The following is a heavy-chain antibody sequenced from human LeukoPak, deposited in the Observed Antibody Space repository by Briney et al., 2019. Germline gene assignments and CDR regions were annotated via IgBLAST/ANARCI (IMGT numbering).Heavy chain of an antibody. J-gene: IGHJ4*02. CDR1: GGSFSGYY. Sequence: SETPSLTCAVYGGSFSGYYWSWIRQPPGKGLELIGEINHSGSTNYNPSLKSRVTISVDTSKNQFSLKLSSVTAADTAVYYCARDEMGGKKAFDYWGQGTLVTVSS. CDR3: ARDEMGGKKAFDY. V-gene: IGHV4-34*01. CDR2: INHSGST. D-gene: IGHD3-16*01.